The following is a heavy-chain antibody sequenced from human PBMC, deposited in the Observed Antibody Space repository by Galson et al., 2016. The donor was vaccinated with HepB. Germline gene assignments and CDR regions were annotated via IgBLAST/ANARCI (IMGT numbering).Heavy chain of an antibody. D-gene: IGHD5-24*01. V-gene: IGHV4-59*01. J-gene: IGHJ4*02. CDR3: GRDRGRWPDGGWGF. CDR1: GDSMSHYY. CDR2: IDGSGST. Sequence: TLSLTCTVSGDSMSHYYWSWLRQPPGKGLEWIGYIDGSGSTNYNPSLKSRVAMSVDTSKNQFSLRLTSVTAADSAVYYCGRDRGRWPDGGWGFWGRGTLVTVSS.